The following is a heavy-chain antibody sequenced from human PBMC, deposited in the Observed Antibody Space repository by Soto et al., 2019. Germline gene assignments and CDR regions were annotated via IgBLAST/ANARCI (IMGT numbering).Heavy chain of an antibody. Sequence: QLQLQESGSGLVKPSQTLSLTCAVSGGSISSGGYSWSWIRQPPGKGLEWIGYIYHSGSTYYNPSLKSRVTISVDRSKNRFSLKLSSVTAAATAVYYCAGGEATVVTPGGTWFDPWGQGPLVTVSS. D-gene: IGHD4-17*01. CDR2: IYHSGST. J-gene: IGHJ5*02. CDR3: AGGEATVVTPGGTWFDP. V-gene: IGHV4-30-2*01. CDR1: GGSISSGGYS.